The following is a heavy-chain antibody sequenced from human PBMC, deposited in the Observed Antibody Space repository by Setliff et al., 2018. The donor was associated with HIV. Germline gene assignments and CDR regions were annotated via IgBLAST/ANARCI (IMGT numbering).Heavy chain of an antibody. D-gene: IGHD6-13*01. CDR3: ARHRIAAAGTDFDY. V-gene: IGHV4-59*11. Sequence: SETLSLTCTVSGGSISSHYWSWIRQPPGKGLEWIGYIYYSGSTKYNPSLRSRVTISVDTSKNQFSLKLSSVTAADTAVYYCARHRIAAAGTDFDYWGQGTLVTVSS. CDR2: IYYSGST. CDR1: GGSISSHY. J-gene: IGHJ4*02.